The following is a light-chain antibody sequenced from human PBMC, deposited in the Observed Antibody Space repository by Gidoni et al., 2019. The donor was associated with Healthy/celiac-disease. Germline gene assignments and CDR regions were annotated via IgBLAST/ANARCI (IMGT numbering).Light chain of an antibody. CDR1: ALPKQY. CDR3: QSADSSGTYP. V-gene: IGLV3-25*03. J-gene: IGLJ2*01. CDR2: KDS. Sequence: SYELTQPPPSSLSPGQTARITCSGDALPKQYAYWYQQKPGQAPVLVIYKDSERPSGIPERFSGSSSGTTVTLTISGVQAEDEADYYCQSADSSGTYPFGGGTKLTVL.